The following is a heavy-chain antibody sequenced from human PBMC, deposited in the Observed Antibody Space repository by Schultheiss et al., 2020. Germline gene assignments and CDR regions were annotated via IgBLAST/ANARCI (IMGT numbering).Heavy chain of an antibody. CDR2: ISGSGVST. CDR1: GFSVSSSY. CDR3: ARVYFRRNIDYDGFDI. D-gene: IGHD2-21*01. V-gene: IGHV3-23*01. Sequence: GGSLRLSCTASGFSVSSSYMSWVRQAPGKGLEWVSAISGSGVSTYYVDSVKGRFTISRDNSKNSLDLQMSSLRAEDTAVYYCARVYFRRNIDYDGFDIWGQGTVVTVSS. J-gene: IGHJ3*02.